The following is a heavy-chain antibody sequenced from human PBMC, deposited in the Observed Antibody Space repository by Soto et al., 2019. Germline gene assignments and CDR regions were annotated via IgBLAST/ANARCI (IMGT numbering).Heavy chain of an antibody. J-gene: IGHJ6*02. Sequence: SETLSLTCAVYGGSFSGYYWSWIRQPPGKGLEWIGEINHSGSTNYNPSLKSRVTISVDTSKNQFSLKLSSVTAADTAVYYCATDPAYLYSSSWFNYYYYGMDVWGQGTTVTVSS. CDR1: GGSFSGYY. CDR2: INHSGST. CDR3: ATDPAYLYSSSWFNYYYYGMDV. D-gene: IGHD6-13*01. V-gene: IGHV4-34*01.